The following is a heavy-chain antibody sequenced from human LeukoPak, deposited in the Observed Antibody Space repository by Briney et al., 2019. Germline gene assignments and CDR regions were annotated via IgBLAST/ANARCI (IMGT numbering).Heavy chain of an antibody. J-gene: IGHJ4*02. Sequence: HGESLKISCKGSGYSFTSFWIGWVRQMPGKGLEWMGIIYPGDSDTRYSPSFQGQVTISADKSISTAYLQWSSLKASDTAMYYCARAGIVGATSFDYWGQGTPVTVSS. V-gene: IGHV5-51*01. CDR1: GYSFTSFW. CDR3: ARAGIVGATSFDY. CDR2: IYPGDSDT. D-gene: IGHD1-26*01.